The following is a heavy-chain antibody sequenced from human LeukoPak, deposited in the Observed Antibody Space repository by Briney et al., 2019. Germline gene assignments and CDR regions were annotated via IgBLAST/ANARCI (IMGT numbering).Heavy chain of an antibody. CDR3: ARSTLDYGDYFDY. CDR1: GGSFSGYY. V-gene: IGHV4-34*01. D-gene: IGHD4-17*01. CDR2: INHSGST. Sequence: SETLSLTCAVYGGSFSGYYWSWIRQPPGKGLEWIGEINHSGSTNYNPSLKSRVTISVDTSKNQFSLKLSSVTAADTAVNYCARSTLDYGDYFDYWGQGTLVTVSS. J-gene: IGHJ4*02.